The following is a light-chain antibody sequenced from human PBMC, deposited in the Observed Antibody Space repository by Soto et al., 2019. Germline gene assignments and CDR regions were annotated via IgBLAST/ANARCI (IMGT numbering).Light chain of an antibody. J-gene: IGKJ4*02. V-gene: IGKV3-20*01. CDR3: QQYGIPPLT. CDR2: GES. Sequence: IVLTQSPGTLSLSPGERATLSCRASQSFSSSYFAWYQQXPGKAPXLLIYGESSRANGIPDRFSGSVAGTDVTLPITSLEPEDSAAYQSQQYGIPPLT. CDR1: QSFSSSY.